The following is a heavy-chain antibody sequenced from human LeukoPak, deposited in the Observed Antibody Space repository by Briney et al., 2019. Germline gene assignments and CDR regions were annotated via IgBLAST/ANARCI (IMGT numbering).Heavy chain of an antibody. D-gene: IGHD3-10*01. V-gene: IGHV3-48*02. CDR1: GFTLSNYN. CDR2: ISSSSRTI. J-gene: IGHJ4*02. Sequence: GGSLRLSCAASGFTLSNYNMNWVRQAPGKGLEWVLHISSSSRTIYYADSVKGRFTVSRDNAKNSLYLQMNSLRDEDTAVYYCAREYGSGTPDFDYWGQGTLVSVSS. CDR3: AREYGSGTPDFDY.